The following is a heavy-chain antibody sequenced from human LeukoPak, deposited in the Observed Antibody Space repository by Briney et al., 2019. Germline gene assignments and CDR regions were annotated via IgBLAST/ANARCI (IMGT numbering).Heavy chain of an antibody. Sequence: PSETLSLTCTVSGGSISSYYWSWIRQPPGKGLGWIGYIYYSGSTNYNPSLKSRVTISVDTSKNQFSLKLSSVTAADTAVYYCAREKGSGWASSEYYFDYWGQGTLVTVSS. CDR3: AREKGSGWASSEYYFDY. J-gene: IGHJ4*02. CDR1: GGSISSYY. V-gene: IGHV4-59*01. D-gene: IGHD6-19*01. CDR2: IYYSGST.